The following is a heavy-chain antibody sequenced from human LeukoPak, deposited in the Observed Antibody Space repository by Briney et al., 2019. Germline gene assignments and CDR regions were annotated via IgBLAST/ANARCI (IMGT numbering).Heavy chain of an antibody. CDR2: IYYSGST. Sequence: SETLSLTCTVSGGSISSGDYYWSWIRQPAGKGLEWIGYIYYSGSTYYNPSLKSRVTISVDTSKNQFSLKLSSVTAADTAVYYCATQGPAARPGDWYFDLWGRGTLVTVSS. V-gene: IGHV4-30-4*01. J-gene: IGHJ2*01. CDR1: GGSISSGDYY. CDR3: ATQGPAARPGDWYFDL. D-gene: IGHD6-6*01.